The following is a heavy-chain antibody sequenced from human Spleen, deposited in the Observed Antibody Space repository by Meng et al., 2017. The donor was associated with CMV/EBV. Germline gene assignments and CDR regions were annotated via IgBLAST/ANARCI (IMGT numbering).Heavy chain of an antibody. V-gene: IGHV3-53*01. CDR3: ARVQFLETPNDAFDL. Sequence: GESLKISCSASGFTVSSNYMSWVRQAPGKGLEWVSVIYSGGSTYYADSVKGRFTISRDNSKNTLYLQMNSLRAEDTAVYYCARVQFLETPNDAFDLWGQGTMVTVSS. CDR1: GFTVSSNY. J-gene: IGHJ3*01. CDR2: IYSGGST.